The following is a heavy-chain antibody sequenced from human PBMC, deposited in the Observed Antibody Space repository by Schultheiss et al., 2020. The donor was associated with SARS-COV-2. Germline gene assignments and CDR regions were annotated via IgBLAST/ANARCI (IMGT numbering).Heavy chain of an antibody. CDR1: GYTFTGYY. J-gene: IGHJ4*02. CDR3: ASLLGGSGSYLTVDY. V-gene: IGHV1-69*06. CDR2: IIPILGTT. D-gene: IGHD3-10*01. Sequence: SVKVSCKASGYTFTGYYMHWVRQAPGQGLEWMGGIIPILGTTNYAQKFQGRVTITADKSTSTAYMELRSLRSEDTAVYYCASLLGGSGSYLTVDYWGQGTLVTVSS.